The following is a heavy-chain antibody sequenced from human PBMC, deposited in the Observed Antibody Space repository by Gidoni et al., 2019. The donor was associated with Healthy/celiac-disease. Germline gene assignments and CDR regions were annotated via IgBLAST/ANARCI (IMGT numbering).Heavy chain of an antibody. CDR2: IYTSGST. Sequence: QVQLQESGPGLVKPSQTLSLTCTVSGGSISSGSYYWSWIRQPAGKGLEWIGRIYTSGSTNYNPSLKSRVTMSVDTSKNQFSLKLSSVTAADTAVYYCARDLSSSWGNWFDPWGQGTLVTVSS. D-gene: IGHD6-13*01. CDR3: ARDLSSSWGNWFDP. V-gene: IGHV4-61*02. J-gene: IGHJ5*02. CDR1: GGSISSGSYY.